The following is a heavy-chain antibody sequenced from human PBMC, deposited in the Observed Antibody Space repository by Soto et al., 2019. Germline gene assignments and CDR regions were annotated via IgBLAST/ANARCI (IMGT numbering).Heavy chain of an antibody. CDR2: ISYSGTT. D-gene: IGHD7-27*01. CDR3: ARLHVARWGGWFDP. V-gene: IGHV4-31*03. CDR1: GGSISSGDYY. Sequence: SETLSLTCTVSGGSISSGDYYWSWIRQHPGEGLEWVGYISYSGTTHYNPSLKSRVTTSVDTSKNQFSLRLSSVTAADTAVYYCARLHVARWGGWFDPWGQGTLVTVSS. J-gene: IGHJ5*02.